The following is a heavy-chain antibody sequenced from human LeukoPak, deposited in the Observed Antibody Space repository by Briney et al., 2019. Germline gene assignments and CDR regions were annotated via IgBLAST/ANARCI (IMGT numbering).Heavy chain of an antibody. V-gene: IGHV1-2*02. J-gene: IGHJ5*02. CDR2: INPNSGGT. CDR1: GYTFTAYY. D-gene: IGHD2-15*01. CDR3: ARSDSGSSGAYRWLGP. Sequence: GASVKVSCKASGYTFTAYYMHWVRQAPGQGLEWMGWINPNSGGTNYAQKFQGRVTITRNTSISTAYMELSSLRSEDTAVYYCARSDSGSSGAYRWLGPWGQGTLVTVSS.